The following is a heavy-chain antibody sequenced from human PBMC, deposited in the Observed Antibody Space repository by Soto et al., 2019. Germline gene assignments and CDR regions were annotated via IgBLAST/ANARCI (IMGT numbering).Heavy chain of an antibody. CDR1: GFSLSTSGVG. Sequence: QITLKESGPTLVKPTQTLTLTCTFSGFSLSTSGVGVGWIRQPPGKALEWLALIYWNDDKRYSPSLKSRLTITQDTSKNQVVLTMTNMDPVDTATYYFARIAKTDSSSWEDYWGQGTLVTVSS. V-gene: IGHV2-5*01. CDR2: IYWNDDK. D-gene: IGHD6-13*01. CDR3: ARIAKTDSSSWEDY. J-gene: IGHJ4*02.